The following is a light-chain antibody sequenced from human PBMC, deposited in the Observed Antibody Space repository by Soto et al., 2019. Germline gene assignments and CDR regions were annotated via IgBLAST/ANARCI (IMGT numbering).Light chain of an antibody. J-gene: IGLJ1*01. Sequence: SALAQPASLSGPPGQPITISCTGNSSDVGGYNCVAWYQQHPGKAPKLMIYDLSNRPSGVSDRFFGSKSGNTASLTISGLQTEDEADYYCSSYTIASTLVFGTGTKVTVL. CDR1: SSDVGGYNC. CDR2: DLS. V-gene: IGLV2-14*01. CDR3: SSYTIASTLV.